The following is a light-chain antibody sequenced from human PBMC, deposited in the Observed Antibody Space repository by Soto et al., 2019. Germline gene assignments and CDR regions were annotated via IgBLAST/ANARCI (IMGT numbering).Light chain of an antibody. CDR1: SSNLIKNF. CDR2: EDS. J-gene: IGLJ2*01. V-gene: IGLV1-51*01. Sequence: QSVLTQPPSVSAAPGQRITISSSGRSSNLIKNFVSWYQQLPNTPPKLLIYEDSKRLSGIPDRFSGSKSGTSATLAISGLQTGDEADYYCATWDSSLRHVVFGEGTKVTVL. CDR3: ATWDSSLRHVV.